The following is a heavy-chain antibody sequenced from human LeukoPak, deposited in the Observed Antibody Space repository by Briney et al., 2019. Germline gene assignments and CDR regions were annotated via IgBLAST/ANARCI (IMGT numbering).Heavy chain of an antibody. J-gene: IGHJ4*02. D-gene: IGHD1-26*01. CDR2: IYYSGST. Sequence: SETLSLTCTVSGGSISSYYWSWIRQPPGKELEWIGYIYYSGSTNYNPSLKSRVTISVDTSKNQFSLKLSSVTAADTAVYYCAREVGATRNFDYWGQGTLVTVSS. V-gene: IGHV4-59*01. CDR3: AREVGATRNFDY. CDR1: GGSISSYY.